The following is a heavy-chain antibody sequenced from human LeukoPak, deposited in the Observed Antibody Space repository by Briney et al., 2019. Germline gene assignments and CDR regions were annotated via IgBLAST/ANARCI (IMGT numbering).Heavy chain of an antibody. Sequence: GASVNVSFKASGGTFSIYAISWVRQAPGQGLEWMGGIIPIFGTANYAQKFQGRVTITADESTSTAYMELSSLRSEDTAVYYCAIFSPGDDLWGRGTLVTVSS. CDR1: GGTFSIYA. V-gene: IGHV1-69*13. CDR2: IIPIFGTA. CDR3: AIFSPGDDL. J-gene: IGHJ2*01. D-gene: IGHD3-10*01.